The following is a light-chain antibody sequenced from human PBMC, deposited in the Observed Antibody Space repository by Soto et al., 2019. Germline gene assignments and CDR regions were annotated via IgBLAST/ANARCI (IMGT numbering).Light chain of an antibody. CDR1: QSVSGSY. Sequence: EIVLTQSPGTLSLSPGERATVSCRARQSVSGSYLAWYQQKPGQSPRLLIHDASSRATGIPDRFSGSGSGTDFTLTISRLEPEDFAVYYCQQYATRPWTFGQGTKVEGK. CDR2: DAS. CDR3: QQYATRPWT. V-gene: IGKV3-20*01. J-gene: IGKJ1*01.